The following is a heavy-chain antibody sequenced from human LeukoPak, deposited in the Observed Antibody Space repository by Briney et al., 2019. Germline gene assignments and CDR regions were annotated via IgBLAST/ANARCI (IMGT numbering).Heavy chain of an antibody. CDR2: ITWKSHRT. D-gene: IGHD3-3*01. J-gene: IGHJ4*02. Sequence: GGSLRLSCAASGFXFDDDTIHWVRQTPGRGLKWVSFITWKSHRTHYADSVKGRFTVSRDNSKDSLYLQMNSLRTEDTGLYHCASEVGYRSLGYLGQGTLVTVSS. CDR3: ASEVGYRSLGY. CDR1: GFXFDDDT. V-gene: IGHV3-43*01.